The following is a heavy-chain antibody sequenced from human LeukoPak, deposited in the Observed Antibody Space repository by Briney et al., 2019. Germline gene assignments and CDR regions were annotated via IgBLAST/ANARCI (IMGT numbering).Heavy chain of an antibody. CDR1: GFAFTSSA. CDR3: AADLLYYYDSSGYQHHNDY. J-gene: IGHJ4*02. Sequence: GASVEVSCKASGFAFTSSAVQWVRQARGQRLEWIGWIVVGSGNTNYAQKFQERVTITRDMSTSTAYMKLSRLRSEDTAVYYCAADLLYYYDSSGYQHHNDYWGQGTLVTVSS. D-gene: IGHD3-22*01. V-gene: IGHV1-58*01. CDR2: IVVGSGNT.